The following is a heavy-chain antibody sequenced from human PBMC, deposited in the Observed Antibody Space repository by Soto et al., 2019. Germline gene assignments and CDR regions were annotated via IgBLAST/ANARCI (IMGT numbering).Heavy chain of an antibody. D-gene: IGHD2-15*01. CDR2: VNPNSGNT. Sequence: ASVKVSCKASGYTFTSYDINWVRQATGQGLEWMGWVNPNSGNTGYAQKCQGRDTMTRKTSVSTAYMKVSSLTVEYSAVYYCARVVEGGGNPWGHGTLVSVTS. CDR1: GYTFTSYD. J-gene: IGHJ5*02. V-gene: IGHV1-8*01. CDR3: ARVVEGGGNP.